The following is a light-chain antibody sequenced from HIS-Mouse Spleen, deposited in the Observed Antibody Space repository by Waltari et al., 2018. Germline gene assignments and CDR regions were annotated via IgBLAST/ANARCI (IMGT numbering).Light chain of an antibody. CDR1: SSDVGGYNY. CDR3: SSYTSSSTLV. J-gene: IGLJ2*01. V-gene: IGLV2-14*03. Sequence: QSVLTQPASVSGSPGQSITIPCPGTSSDVGGYNYVSWYQQHPGKAPKLMIYDVSNRPSGVSNRFSGSKSGNTASLTISGLQAEDEADYYCSSYTSSSTLVFGGGTKLTVL. CDR2: DVS.